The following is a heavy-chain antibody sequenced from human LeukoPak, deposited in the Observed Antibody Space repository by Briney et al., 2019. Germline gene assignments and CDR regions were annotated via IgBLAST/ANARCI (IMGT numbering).Heavy chain of an antibody. CDR1: GFTFSSYG. CDR2: ISYDGSNK. CDR3: ARDALDWYNWFDP. D-gene: IGHD3-9*01. V-gene: IGHV3-30*03. Sequence: QSGGSLRLSCAASGFTFSSYGMHWVRQAPGKGLEWVAVISYDGSNKYYADSVKGRFTISRDNSKNTLYLQMNSLRAEDTAVYYCARDALDWYNWFDPWGQGTLVTVSS. J-gene: IGHJ5*02.